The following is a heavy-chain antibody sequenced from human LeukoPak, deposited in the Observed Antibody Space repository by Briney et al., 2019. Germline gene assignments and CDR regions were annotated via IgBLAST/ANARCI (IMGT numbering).Heavy chain of an antibody. CDR1: GYTFTGYY. V-gene: IGHV1-2*02. Sequence: GASVKVSCKASGYTFTGYYMHWVRQAPGQGLEWMGWINPNSGGTNYAQKFQGRVTMTRDTSISTVYMELSGLRSDDTAVYYCARGVGNYYYYMDVWGKGTTATVSS. J-gene: IGHJ6*03. D-gene: IGHD1-26*01. CDR3: ARGVGNYYYYMDV. CDR2: INPNSGGT.